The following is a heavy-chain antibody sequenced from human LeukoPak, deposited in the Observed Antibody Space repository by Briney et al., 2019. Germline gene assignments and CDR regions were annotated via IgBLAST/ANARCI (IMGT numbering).Heavy chain of an antibody. CDR3: ASGVVVITTSLESDAFDI. J-gene: IGHJ3*02. CDR1: GYTFTGYY. V-gene: IGHV1-2*02. CDR2: INPNSGGT. D-gene: IGHD1-14*01. Sequence: ASVKVSCKASGYTFTGYYLHWVRQAPGQGLEWMGWINPNSGGTNYAQNFQGRVTMTRDTSISTAYMELSRLRSDDTAVYYCASGVVVITTSLESDAFDIWGQGTMVTVSS.